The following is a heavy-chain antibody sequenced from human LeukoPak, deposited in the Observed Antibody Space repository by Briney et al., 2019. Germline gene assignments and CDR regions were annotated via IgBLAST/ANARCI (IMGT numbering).Heavy chain of an antibody. CDR3: AKDSCTTTSCHRPYYFDY. D-gene: IGHD2-2*01. J-gene: IGHJ4*02. Sequence: GGSLRLSCTSSGFTFSSYGMHWVRQAPGKGLEWVAFIRYDGTNKYYTHSVKGRFTISRDNSKNTVSLQMNSLRVEDTAVYYCAKDSCTTTSCHRPYYFDYWGQGTLVTVSS. CDR1: GFTFSSYG. CDR2: IRYDGTNK. V-gene: IGHV3-30*02.